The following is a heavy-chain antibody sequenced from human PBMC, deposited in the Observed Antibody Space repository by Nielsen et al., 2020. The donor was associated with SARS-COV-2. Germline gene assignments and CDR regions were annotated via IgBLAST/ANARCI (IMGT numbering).Heavy chain of an antibody. CDR1: GFTFSSYA. D-gene: IGHD5-18*01. Sequence: GESLKISCAASGFTFSSYAMHWVRQAPGKGLEWVADIWYDGGNEYYADSVKGRFTISRDNSKNTLYVQMNSLRAEDTAVYFCAKGSVYMEYFDHWGRGTLVTVSS. CDR2: IWYDGGNE. J-gene: IGHJ2*01. V-gene: IGHV3-33*06. CDR3: AKGSVYMEYFDH.